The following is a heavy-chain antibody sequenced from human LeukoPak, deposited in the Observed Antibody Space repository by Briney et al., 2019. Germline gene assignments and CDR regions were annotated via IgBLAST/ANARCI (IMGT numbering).Heavy chain of an antibody. V-gene: IGHV4-59*08. J-gene: IGHJ4*02. Sequence: SSETLSLACTVSGGSLSIYYWSWIRQPPGKGLEWIGYIYYSGTTNYNPSLKSRVTISVDTSKNQFSLKLSSVTAADTAVYYCARHMILVAGTGSFDYWGRGSLVTVSS. CDR3: ARHMILVAGTGSFDY. CDR2: IYYSGTT. D-gene: IGHD6-19*01. CDR1: GGSLSIYY.